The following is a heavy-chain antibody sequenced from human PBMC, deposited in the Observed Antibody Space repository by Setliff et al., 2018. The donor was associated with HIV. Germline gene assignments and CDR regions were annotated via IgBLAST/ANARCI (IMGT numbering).Heavy chain of an antibody. Sequence: ASVKVSCKTSRGTFSSYAVSWVRQGPGQGLEWMGGFDPDDGETVYAQQFQGRVTMTEDTSTDTAYMELTSLRSEDTAMYYCAPVSSGWLDPWGQGTLVTVSS. J-gene: IGHJ5*02. D-gene: IGHD6-25*01. CDR3: APVSSGWLDP. V-gene: IGHV1-24*01. CDR2: FDPDDGET. CDR1: RGTFSSYA.